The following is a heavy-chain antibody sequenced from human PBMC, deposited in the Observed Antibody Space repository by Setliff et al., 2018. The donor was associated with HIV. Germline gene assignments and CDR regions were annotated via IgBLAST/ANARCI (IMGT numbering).Heavy chain of an antibody. CDR2: IYPSGSIHPSGAT. V-gene: IGHV4-38-2*01. CDR1: RSYISGSYY. J-gene: IGHJ6*02. Sequence: PSETLSLTCAVSRSYISGSYYWAWIRQPPGKGLEWIGNIYPSGSIHPSGATNYNPSLKGRVTISLDASNNQFSLKVNSVTAADAAIYYCARGGPTVAYGVDVWGQGTTVTVSS. CDR3: ARGGPTVAYGVDV. D-gene: IGHD4-17*01.